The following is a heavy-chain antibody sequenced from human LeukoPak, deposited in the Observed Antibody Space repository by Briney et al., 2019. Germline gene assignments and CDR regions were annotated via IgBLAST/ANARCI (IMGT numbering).Heavy chain of an antibody. CDR2: ISSSSSMI. D-gene: IGHD1-26*01. Sequence: GGSLRLSCAASGFTFSSYSINWVRQAPGKGLEWVSYISSSSSMIYYADSVKGRFTISRDNAKSSLYLQMNSLRAEDTAVYYCARDRGGNYPYYFDYWGQGTLVTVSS. V-gene: IGHV3-48*01. J-gene: IGHJ4*02. CDR1: GFTFSSYS. CDR3: ARDRGGNYPYYFDY.